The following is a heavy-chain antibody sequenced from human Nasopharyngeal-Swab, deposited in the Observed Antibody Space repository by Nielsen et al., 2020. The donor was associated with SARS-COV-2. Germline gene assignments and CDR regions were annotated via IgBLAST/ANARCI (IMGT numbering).Heavy chain of an antibody. CDR3: ARYFPRPLDFWNHLSVSHLLYYYGMDV. CDR2: INSDGSST. D-gene: IGHD3-3*01. Sequence: GGSLRLSCATSRFTFSSYWMHWVRQAPGKGLVWVSRINSDGSSTSYADSVKGRFTISRDNAKNTLYLQMNSLRAEDTAVYYCARYFPRPLDFWNHLSVSHLLYYYGMDVWGQGTTVTVSS. V-gene: IGHV3-74*01. J-gene: IGHJ6*02. CDR1: RFTFSSYW.